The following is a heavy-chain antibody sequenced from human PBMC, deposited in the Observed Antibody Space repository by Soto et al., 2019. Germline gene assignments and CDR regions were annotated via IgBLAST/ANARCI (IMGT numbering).Heavy chain of an antibody. CDR3: AADTVTLYYYYYAMDV. Sequence: QLQLQESGPGLVKPSETLSLTCTVSGGSISSRSYYWGWIRQPPGKGLEWIGSMYYSGSTYYNPSLKSRGTISIYTSKNQFSLKLSSVTAADTAVYYCAADTVTLYYYYYAMDVWGQGTTVTVSS. CDR1: GGSISSRSYY. CDR2: MYYSGST. J-gene: IGHJ6*02. D-gene: IGHD4-17*01. V-gene: IGHV4-39*01.